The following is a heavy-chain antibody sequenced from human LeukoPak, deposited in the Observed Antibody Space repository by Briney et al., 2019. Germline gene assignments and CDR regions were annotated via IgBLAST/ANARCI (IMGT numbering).Heavy chain of an antibody. CDR1: GGSISSGSYY. CDR2: IYTSGST. CDR3: ARAYCGGDCYFPFDY. Sequence: SETLSLTCTVSGGSISSGSYYWSWIRQPAGKGLEWIGRIYTSGSTNYNPSLKSRVTISVDTSKNQFSLKLSSVTAADTAVYYCARAYCGGDCYFPFDYWGQGTLVTVSS. J-gene: IGHJ4*02. V-gene: IGHV4-61*02. D-gene: IGHD2-21*01.